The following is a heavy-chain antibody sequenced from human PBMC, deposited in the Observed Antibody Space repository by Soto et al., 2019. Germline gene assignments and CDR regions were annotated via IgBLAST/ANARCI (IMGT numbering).Heavy chain of an antibody. J-gene: IGHJ5*02. V-gene: IGHV4-34*01. D-gene: IGHD3-10*01. Sequence: SETLSLTCAVYGGSFSGYYWSWIRQPPGKGLEWIGEINHSGSTNYNPSLKSRVTISVDTAKTQFSLKLSSVTAADTAVYYCARGLKGGMVRGVITINWFDPWGQGTLVTVSS. CDR2: INHSGST. CDR1: GGSFSGYY. CDR3: ARGLKGGMVRGVITINWFDP.